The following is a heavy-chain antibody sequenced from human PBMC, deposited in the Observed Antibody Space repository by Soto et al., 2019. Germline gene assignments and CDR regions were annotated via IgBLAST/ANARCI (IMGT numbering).Heavy chain of an antibody. V-gene: IGHV3-53*01. CDR3: ARANYYDTNGYYFDY. Sequence: HPGGSLRLSCAISGLSVSSNYMIWVRQAPGKGLEWVSIIHSGGTTYYADSVKGRFAISRDSSKNTLYLQMNSLRAEDTAIYYCARANYYDTNGYYFDYWGQGTLVTVSS. D-gene: IGHD3-22*01. CDR1: GLSVSSNY. J-gene: IGHJ4*02. CDR2: IHSGGTT.